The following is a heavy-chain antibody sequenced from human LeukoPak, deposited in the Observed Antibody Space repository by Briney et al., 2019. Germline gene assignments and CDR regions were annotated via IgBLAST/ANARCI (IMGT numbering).Heavy chain of an antibody. CDR3: ARYDYVWGSYRSYYFDY. CDR2: IYYSGST. V-gene: IGHV4-31*03. J-gene: IGHJ4*02. CDR1: GGSISSGGYY. Sequence: SETLSLTCTVSGGSISSGGYYWSWIRQHPGTGLEWIGYIYYSGSTYYNPSLKSRVTISVDTSKNQFSLKLSSVTAADTAVYYCARYDYVWGSYRSYYFDYWGQGTLVTVSS. D-gene: IGHD3-16*02.